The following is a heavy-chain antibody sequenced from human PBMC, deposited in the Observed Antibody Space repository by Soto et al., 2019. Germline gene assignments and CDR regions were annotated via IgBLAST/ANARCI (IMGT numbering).Heavy chain of an antibody. J-gene: IGHJ4*02. D-gene: IGHD3-16*01. CDR3: ARDLPLSGGGYFDY. V-gene: IGHV3-33*01. CDR1: GFTFSSYG. Sequence: QVQLVESGGGVVQPGRSLRLSCAASGFTFSSYGMHWVRQAPGKGLEWVAVIWYDGSNKYYADSVKGRFTISRDNSKNTLYLQMNSLRAEDTAVYYCARDLPLSGGGYFDYWGQGTLVTVSS. CDR2: IWYDGSNK.